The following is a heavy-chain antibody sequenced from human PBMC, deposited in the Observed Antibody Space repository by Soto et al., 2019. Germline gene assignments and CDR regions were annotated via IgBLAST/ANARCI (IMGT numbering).Heavy chain of an antibody. CDR2: INPSGGST. D-gene: IGHD1-20*01. CDR1: GYTFTSYY. Sequence: ASVKVSCQASGYTFTSYYMHLVRQAPVQGLEWMGIINPSGGSTSYAQKFQGRVTMTRDTSTSTVYMELSSLRSEDTAVYYCARDPSITGTTIPFDYWGQGTLVTVSS. V-gene: IGHV1-46*01. J-gene: IGHJ4*02. CDR3: ARDPSITGTTIPFDY.